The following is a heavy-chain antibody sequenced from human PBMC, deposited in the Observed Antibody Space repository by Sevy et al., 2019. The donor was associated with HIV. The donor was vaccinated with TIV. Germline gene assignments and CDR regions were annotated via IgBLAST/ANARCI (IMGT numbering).Heavy chain of an antibody. CDR3: ARERTSVVGPFFDS. D-gene: IGHD2-2*01. Sequence: GGSLRLSCAVSGFSFDSYGMTWVRQAPGKGLEWVSGISGSGTRTYYADSVKGRFSISRDNSKNRLYLQMNSLRGEDTAVYYCARERTSVVGPFFDSWGQGILVTVSS. V-gene: IGHV3-23*01. J-gene: IGHJ4*01. CDR2: ISGSGTRT. CDR1: GFSFDSYG.